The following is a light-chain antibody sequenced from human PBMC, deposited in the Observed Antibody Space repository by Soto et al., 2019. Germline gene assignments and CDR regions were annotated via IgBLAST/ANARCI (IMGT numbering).Light chain of an antibody. CDR2: DTS. J-gene: IGLJ7*01. CDR1: TGTVTSGHY. CDR3: LLFCSGTAV. Sequence: QAVVTQEPSLTVSPGGTVTLTCGSSTGTVTSGHYPYWFQQKPGQAPRTLIYDTSNKHSWTPARFSGSLLGGKAALTLSGAQPEDEAEYYCLLFCSGTAVFGGGTQLTVL. V-gene: IGLV7-46*01.